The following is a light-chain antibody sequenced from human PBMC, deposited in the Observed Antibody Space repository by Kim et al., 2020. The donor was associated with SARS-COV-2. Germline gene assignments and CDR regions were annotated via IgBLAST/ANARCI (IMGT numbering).Light chain of an antibody. Sequence: SYELTQPPSLTEYPGQTATSTCSGDALSRQYTYWHQQKSVQARVVVIYKDNRRTSVIPERFSASRSGTIVTLTISGVQTVDEADYYCQSKDSSGTYHVVFAGGTQLTFL. CDR3: QSKDSSGTYHVV. CDR2: KDN. CDR1: ALSRQY. V-gene: IGLV3-25*03. J-gene: IGLJ2*01.